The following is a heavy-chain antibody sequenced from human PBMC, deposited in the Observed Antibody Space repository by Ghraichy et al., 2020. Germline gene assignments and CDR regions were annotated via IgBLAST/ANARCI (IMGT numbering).Heavy chain of an antibody. J-gene: IGHJ3*02. D-gene: IGHD6-13*01. V-gene: IGHV3-23*01. CDR1: GFTFINYA. CDR2: ISGSGGST. Sequence: GSLRLSCAASGFTFINYAMSWVRQAPGKGLEWVSAISGSGGSTYYADSVKGRFTISRDNSKNTLYLQMNSLRAEDTAVYYCAKDLRGGIATTWDAFDIWGQGTMVTVSS. CDR3: AKDLRGGIATTWDAFDI.